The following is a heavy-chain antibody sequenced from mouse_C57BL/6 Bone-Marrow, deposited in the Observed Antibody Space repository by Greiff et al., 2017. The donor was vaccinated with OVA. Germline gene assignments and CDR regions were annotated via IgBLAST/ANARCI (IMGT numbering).Heavy chain of an antibody. J-gene: IGHJ3*01. CDR1: GYTFTSYW. Sequence: QVQLQQPGAELVRPGTSVKLSCKASGYTFTSYWMHWVKQRPGQGLEWIGVIDPSDSYTNYNQKFKGKATLTVDTSSSTAYMQLSSLTSEDSAVYYCARSHYYGSSRAFAYWGQGTLVTVSA. CDR2: IDPSDSYT. CDR3: ARSHYYGSSRAFAY. V-gene: IGHV1-59*01. D-gene: IGHD1-1*01.